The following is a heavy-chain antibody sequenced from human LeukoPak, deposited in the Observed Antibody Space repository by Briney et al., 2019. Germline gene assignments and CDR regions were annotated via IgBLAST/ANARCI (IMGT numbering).Heavy chain of an antibody. V-gene: IGHV4-34*01. Sequence: PSETLSLTCAVYGGSFSGYYWGWIRQPPGKGLECIGEINHSGSTNYNPSLKSRVTISVDTSKNQFSLKLSSVTAADTAVYYCARGRSSSSWTYYYSYYTDVWGKGTTVTVSS. CDR1: GGSFSGYY. CDR3: ARGRSSSSWTYYYSYYTDV. CDR2: INHSGST. J-gene: IGHJ6*03. D-gene: IGHD6-13*01.